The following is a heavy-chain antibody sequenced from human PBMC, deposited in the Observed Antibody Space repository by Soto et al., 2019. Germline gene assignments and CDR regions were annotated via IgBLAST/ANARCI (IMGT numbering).Heavy chain of an antibody. CDR3: ARGQDYCSGGSCYYWFDP. CDR1: GGSFSGYY. CDR2: INHSGST. V-gene: IGHV4-34*01. Sequence: QVQLQQWGAGLLKPSETLSLTCAVYGGSFSGYYWSWIRQPPGKGLEWIGEINHSGSTNYNPSLKGRVTISVDTSKNQFSLKLSSVTAEDTAVYYCARGQDYCSGGSCYYWFDPWGQRNLVTVSS. D-gene: IGHD2-15*01. J-gene: IGHJ5*02.